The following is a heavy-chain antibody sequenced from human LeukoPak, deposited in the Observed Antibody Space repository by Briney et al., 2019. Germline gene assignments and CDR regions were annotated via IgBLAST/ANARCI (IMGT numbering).Heavy chain of an antibody. Sequence: ASVKVSCKASGGTFSSYAISWVRQAPGQGLEWMGRITPILGIANYAQKFQGRVTITADKSTSTAYMELSSLRSEDTAVYYCATKGGSYCSGGSCYDYWGQGTLVTVSS. CDR1: GGTFSSYA. J-gene: IGHJ4*02. CDR2: ITPILGIA. D-gene: IGHD2-15*01. V-gene: IGHV1-69*04. CDR3: ATKGGSYCSGGSCYDY.